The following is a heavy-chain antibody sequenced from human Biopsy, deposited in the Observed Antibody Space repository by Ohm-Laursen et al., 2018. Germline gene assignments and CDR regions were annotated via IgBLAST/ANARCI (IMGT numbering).Heavy chain of an antibody. CDR1: GYSFTSYY. Sequence: SSVKVSCKASGYSFTSYYMHWVRQAPGQGLEWMGMINPSGPTTSYPQIFQGRVTMTRDTSKSTVYMELSSLRSADTAVYFCARNTGWYGDLYYFDYWGQGTLVTVSS. CDR3: ARNTGWYGDLYYFDY. J-gene: IGHJ4*02. CDR2: INPSGPTT. D-gene: IGHD6-19*01. V-gene: IGHV1-46*01.